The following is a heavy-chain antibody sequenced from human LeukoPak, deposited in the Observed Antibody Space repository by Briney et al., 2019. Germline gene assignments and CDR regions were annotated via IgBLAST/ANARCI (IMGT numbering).Heavy chain of an antibody. Sequence: GSLRLSCAASRFTFSNYWMSWIRQPPGKGLEWIGEINHSGSTNYNPSLKSRVTISVDTSKNQFSLKLSSVTAADTAVYYCARTRHRRVIDYWGQGTLVTVSS. CDR2: INHSGST. V-gene: IGHV4-34*01. CDR1: RFTFSNYW. CDR3: ARTRHRRVIDY. J-gene: IGHJ4*02. D-gene: IGHD3-16*02.